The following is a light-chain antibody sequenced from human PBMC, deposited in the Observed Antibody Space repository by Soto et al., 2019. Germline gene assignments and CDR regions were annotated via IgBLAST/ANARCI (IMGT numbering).Light chain of an antibody. V-gene: IGLV2-14*03. CDR2: DVS. Sequence: QYALTQPASVSGSPGQSITISCTGASSDVGDYNYVSWYQHHPGKAPKLVIYDVSSRPSGVSGRFSGSKSGNTASLTISGLQAEDEADYYCSSYATSSTLEWVIGGGTQLTVL. J-gene: IGLJ3*02. CDR3: SSYATSSTLEWV. CDR1: SSDVGDYNY.